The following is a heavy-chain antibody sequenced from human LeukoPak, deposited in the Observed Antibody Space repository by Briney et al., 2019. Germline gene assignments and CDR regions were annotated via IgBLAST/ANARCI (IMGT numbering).Heavy chain of an antibody. CDR1: SYTFTRYG. CDR2: ISGSNGNT. D-gene: IGHD1-26*01. CDR3: ARSGRGTYYYFDL. V-gene: IGHV1-18*01. J-gene: IGHJ4*02. Sequence: ASVKVSCKASSYTFTRYGISWVRQAPGQGLEWMGWISGSNGNTNYAQKFQGRVSMTADTSTSTAYMELRSLRSDGTAVYYCARSGRGTYYYFDLWGQGTLVTASS.